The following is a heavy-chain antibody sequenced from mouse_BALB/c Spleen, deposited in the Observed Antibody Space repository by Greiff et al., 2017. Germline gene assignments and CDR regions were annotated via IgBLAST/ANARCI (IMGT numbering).Heavy chain of an antibody. V-gene: IGHV1S56*01. CDR1: GYTFTSYY. J-gene: IGHJ3*01. D-gene: IGHD1-1*02. Sequence: QVQLKESGPELVKPGASVKMSCKASGYTFTSYYIHWVKQRPGQGLEWIGWIYPGDGSTKYNEKFKGKTTLTADKSSSTAYMLLSSLTSEDSAIYFCARGRGGNTWFAYWGQGTLVTVSA. CDR2: IYPGDGST. CDR3: ARGRGGNTWFAY.